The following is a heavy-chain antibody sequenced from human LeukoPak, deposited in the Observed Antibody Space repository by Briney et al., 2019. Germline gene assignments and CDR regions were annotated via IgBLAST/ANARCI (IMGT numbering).Heavy chain of an antibody. Sequence: ASVKVSCKVSGYSLTELAMHWVRQAPGKGLEWMGGYEAERAKVINAQKFQVRVTMTEDPSTGTAYMELSSLRSEDTAVYYCAAGTFYSLTTVYWGQGTLVTVSS. CDR3: AAGTFYSLTTVY. CDR2: YEAERAKV. CDR1: GYSLTELA. J-gene: IGHJ4*02. D-gene: IGHD2/OR15-2a*01. V-gene: IGHV1-24*01.